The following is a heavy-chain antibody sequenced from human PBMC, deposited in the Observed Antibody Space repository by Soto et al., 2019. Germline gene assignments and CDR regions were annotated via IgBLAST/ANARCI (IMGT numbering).Heavy chain of an antibody. V-gene: IGHV3-66*01. J-gene: IGHJ1*01. CDR1: GFTVSSNY. Sequence: PGGSLRLSCAASGFTVSSNYMSWVRQAPGKGLEWVSVIYKDGSTYYADSVKDRFTISRDNSKNTLFLQMNSLRAEDTAVYYCARDPLAVAGTIGSVWGQGTLVTVSS. CDR3: ARDPLAVAGTIGSV. CDR2: IYKDGST. D-gene: IGHD6-19*01.